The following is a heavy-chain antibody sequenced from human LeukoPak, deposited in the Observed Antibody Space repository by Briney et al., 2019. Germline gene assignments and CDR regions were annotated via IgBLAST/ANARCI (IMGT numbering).Heavy chain of an antibody. J-gene: IGHJ4*02. V-gene: IGHV4-59*01. CDR1: GGSFTAYY. CDR3: ARSDSSSSVDY. D-gene: IGHD6-6*01. Sequence: SETLSLTCAVYGGSFTAYYWSWIRQPPGKGLEWIGYIYYSGSTNYNPSLKSRVTISVDTSKNQFSLKLSSVTAADTAVYYCARSDSSSSVDYWGQGTLVTVSS. CDR2: IYYSGST.